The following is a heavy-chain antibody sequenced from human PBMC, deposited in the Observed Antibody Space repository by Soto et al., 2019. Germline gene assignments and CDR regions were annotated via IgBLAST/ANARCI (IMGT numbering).Heavy chain of an antibody. Sequence: EVQLLESGGGLVQPGGSLRLSCAASGFTFSRYAMSWVRQAPGKGLEWVSAISGSVGRTYYADSVKGRFTISRDSSKITLYLQMNSLRAEDTAVYYCAKDVVKYGSSPAWSYHWGQGTPVTVS. D-gene: IGHD6-6*01. J-gene: IGHJ5*02. CDR3: AKDVVKYGSSPAWSYH. V-gene: IGHV3-23*01. CDR1: GFTFSRYA. CDR2: ISGSVGRT.